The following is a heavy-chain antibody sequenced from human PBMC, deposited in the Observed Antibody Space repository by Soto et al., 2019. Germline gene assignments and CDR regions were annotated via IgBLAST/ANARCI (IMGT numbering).Heavy chain of an antibody. CDR3: ARGSGSDYYYYYYGMDV. Sequence: ASVKVSCKASGYTFTSYDINWVRQATGQGLEWMGWMNPNSGNTGYAQKFQGRVTMTRNTSISTAYMELSSLRSEDTAVYYCARGSGSDYYYYYYGMDVWGQGTTVTVS. J-gene: IGHJ6*02. CDR1: GYTFTSYD. V-gene: IGHV1-8*01. CDR2: MNPNSGNT. D-gene: IGHD3-3*01.